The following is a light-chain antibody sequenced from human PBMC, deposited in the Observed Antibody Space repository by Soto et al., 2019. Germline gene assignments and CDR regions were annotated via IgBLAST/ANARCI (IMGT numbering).Light chain of an antibody. CDR2: EVS. Sequence: QSVLTQPASVSGSPGQSITISCTGTSRDVGGYNYVSWFQQHPGKAPKVMIYEVSNRPSGVSNRFSGSKSGNTASLTISGLQAEDEADYYCSTYASTTNHVVFGGGTKLTVL. CDR3: STYASTTNHVV. CDR1: SRDVGGYNY. V-gene: IGLV2-14*01. J-gene: IGLJ2*01.